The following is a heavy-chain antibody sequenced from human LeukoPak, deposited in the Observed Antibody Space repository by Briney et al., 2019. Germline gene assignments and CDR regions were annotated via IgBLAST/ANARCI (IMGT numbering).Heavy chain of an antibody. V-gene: IGHV3-48*02. J-gene: IGHJ4*02. CDR3: ARDWITFGEVIVPLDY. Sequence: PGGFLRLSCAASGFTFSNYGMNWVRQAPGKGLEWVSSISGSRSTTVFYADSVKGRFTISRDIAKNSLYLQMNSLRDEDTAVYYCARDWITFGEVIVPLDYWGQGTLVTVSS. CDR2: ISGSRSTTV. D-gene: IGHD3-16*02. CDR1: GFTFSNYG.